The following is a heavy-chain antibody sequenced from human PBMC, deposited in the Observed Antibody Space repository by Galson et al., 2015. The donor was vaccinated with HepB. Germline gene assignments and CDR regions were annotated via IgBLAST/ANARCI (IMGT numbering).Heavy chain of an antibody. CDR2: INDDGSST. CDR1: GFTFSGYW. J-gene: IGHJ4*02. Sequence: SLRLSCAASGFTFSGYWMHWVRQVPGKGLVWVSRINDDGSSTTYADSVKGRFTISRDNAKNTLFLQMNSLRAEDTAVYYCARSSVERTVAGTFDSWGQGTLVTVSS. V-gene: IGHV3-74*01. D-gene: IGHD6-19*01. CDR3: ARSSVERTVAGTFDS.